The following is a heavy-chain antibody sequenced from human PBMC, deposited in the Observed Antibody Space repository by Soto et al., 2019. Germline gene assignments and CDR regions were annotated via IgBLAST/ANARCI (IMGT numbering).Heavy chain of an antibody. V-gene: IGHV3-11*01. CDR3: ARAGGSSSWYVVY. Sequence: TFSDYYMSWIRQAPGKGLEWVSYISSSGSTIYYADSVKGRFTISRDNAKNSLYLQMNSLRAEDTAVYYCARAGGSSSWYVVYWGQGTLVTVS. J-gene: IGHJ4*02. CDR2: ISSSGSTI. D-gene: IGHD6-13*01. CDR1: TFSDYY.